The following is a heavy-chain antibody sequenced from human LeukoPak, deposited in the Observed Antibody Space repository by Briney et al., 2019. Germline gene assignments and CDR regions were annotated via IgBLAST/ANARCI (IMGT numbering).Heavy chain of an antibody. CDR2: INHSGST. Sequence: PSETLSLTCAVYGGSFSGYYWSWIRQPPGKGLEWIGEINHSGSTNYNPSLKSRVTISVDTSKNQFSLKLSSVTAADTAVYYCARGYYDVLTNYPKNFDQWGQGTLVTVSS. D-gene: IGHD3-9*01. V-gene: IGHV4-34*01. J-gene: IGHJ4*02. CDR1: GGSFSGYY. CDR3: ARGYYDVLTNYPKNFDQ.